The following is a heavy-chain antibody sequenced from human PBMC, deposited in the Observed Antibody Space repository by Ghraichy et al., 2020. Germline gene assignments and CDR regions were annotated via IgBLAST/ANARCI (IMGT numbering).Heavy chain of an antibody. D-gene: IGHD5-12*01. Sequence: GESLNISCAASVFTFRDYYMSWIRQAPGKGLEWVSYISSSGSTIHYADSVKGRFTISRDNAKNSLYLQMNSLRAEDTAMYYCARDQYSGYDYSVDYWGQGTLVTVSS. CDR1: VFTFRDYY. V-gene: IGHV3-11*01. CDR2: ISSSGSTI. CDR3: ARDQYSGYDYSVDY. J-gene: IGHJ4*02.